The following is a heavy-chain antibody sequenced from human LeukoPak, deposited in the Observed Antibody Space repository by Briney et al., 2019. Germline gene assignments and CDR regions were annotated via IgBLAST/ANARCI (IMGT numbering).Heavy chain of an antibody. CDR1: GGSISSSNW. V-gene: IGHV4-4*02. D-gene: IGHD3-22*01. CDR3: ARTYDSSGYYFFDY. CDR2: IYHSGST. J-gene: IGHJ4*02. Sequence: PSGTLSLTCAVSGGSISSSNWWSWVRQPPGKGLEWIGEIYHSGSTNYNPSLKSRVTISVDTSKNQFSLKLSSVTAADTAVYYCARTYDSSGYYFFDYWGQGTLVTVSS.